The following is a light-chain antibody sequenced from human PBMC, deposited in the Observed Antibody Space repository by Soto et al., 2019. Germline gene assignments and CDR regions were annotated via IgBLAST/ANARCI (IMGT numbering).Light chain of an antibody. V-gene: IGLV1-44*01. CDR3: AAWDDSLNVV. Sequence: QSVLTQPPSASGTPGQRVTISCSGSSSNIGTNTVSWYQHLPGTAPTLLIYNNNQRPSGVPDRFSGSKSGTSASLAISGLQSEDEADYYCAAWDDSLNVVFGGGTKATVL. CDR1: SSNIGTNT. CDR2: NNN. J-gene: IGLJ2*01.